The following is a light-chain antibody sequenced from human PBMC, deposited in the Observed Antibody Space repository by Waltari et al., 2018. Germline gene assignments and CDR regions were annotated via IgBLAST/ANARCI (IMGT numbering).Light chain of an antibody. V-gene: IGLV2-14*03. CDR2: DVS. CDR3: SSYISSSTLEL. Sequence: QSALTQPASVSGSPGQSITIPCTGTSSDVGGYTYASWYQQHPGKAPKLMIYDVSNRPSGVSNRFSGSKSGNTASLTISGLQAEDEADYYCSSYISSSTLELFGGGTSLTVL. J-gene: IGLJ2*01. CDR1: SSDVGGYTY.